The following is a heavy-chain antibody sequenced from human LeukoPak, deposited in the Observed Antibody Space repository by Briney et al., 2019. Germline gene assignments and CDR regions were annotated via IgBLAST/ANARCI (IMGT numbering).Heavy chain of an antibody. CDR2: IAYDGSRA. D-gene: IGHD1-14*01. CDR3: TRYNNDHFDY. Sequence: GGSLRLSCAGSGFTFGGYGMHWFRQTPGKGLEWVAVIAYDGSRAFYADSVKGRFTISRDNSKNTMSVQMDDLGAEDTAVYYCTRYNNDHFDYWGQGTLVTVSS. V-gene: IGHV3-33*01. J-gene: IGHJ4*02. CDR1: GFTFGGYG.